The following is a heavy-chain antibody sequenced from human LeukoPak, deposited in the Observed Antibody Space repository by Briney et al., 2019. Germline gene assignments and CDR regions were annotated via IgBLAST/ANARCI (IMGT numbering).Heavy chain of an antibody. D-gene: IGHD4-17*01. Sequence: GGSLRLSCAASGFTFSSYEMNWVRQAPGEGLEWVSYISSSGSTIYYADSVKGRFTISRDNAKNSLYLQMNSLRAEDTAVYYCARGAVTTFLSAFDIWGQGTMVTVSS. CDR3: ARGAVTTFLSAFDI. CDR2: ISSSGSTI. J-gene: IGHJ3*02. V-gene: IGHV3-48*03. CDR1: GFTFSSYE.